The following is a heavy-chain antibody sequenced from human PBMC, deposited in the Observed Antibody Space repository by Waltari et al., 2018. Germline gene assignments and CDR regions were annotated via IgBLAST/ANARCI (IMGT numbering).Heavy chain of an antibody. D-gene: IGHD6-19*01. Sequence: WSGSRQPPGKGLGWIGYIYYSGSTNYNPALKSRVTIAVDTSKNQFSLKLSSVTAADTAVYYCASLYSSGWYDAFDIWGQGTMVTVSS. V-gene: IGHV4-59*08. CDR3: ASLYSSGWYDAFDI. J-gene: IGHJ3*02. CDR2: IYYSGST.